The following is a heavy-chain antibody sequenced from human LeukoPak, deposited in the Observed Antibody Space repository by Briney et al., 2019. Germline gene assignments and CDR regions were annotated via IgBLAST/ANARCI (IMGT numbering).Heavy chain of an antibody. CDR3: AKASSGY. CDR1: GFTFNNNA. V-gene: IGHV3-23*01. CDR2: ISDSGSST. Sequence: GGSLRLSCAASGFTFNNNAMSWVRQAPGKGLEWVSSISDSGSSTDYADSVEGRFTISRDNSKNTLYLQMNSLRAEDTAVYYCAKASSGYWGQGILVTVSS. J-gene: IGHJ4*02.